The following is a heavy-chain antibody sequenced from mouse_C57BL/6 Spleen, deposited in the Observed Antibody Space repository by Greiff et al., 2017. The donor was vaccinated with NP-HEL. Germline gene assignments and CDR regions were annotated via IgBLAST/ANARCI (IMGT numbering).Heavy chain of an antibody. V-gene: IGHV1-12*01. CDR1: GYTFTSYN. J-gene: IGHJ4*01. CDR3: ARRDGNYLYAMDY. Sequence: SGAELVRPGASVKMSCKASGYTFTSYNMHWVKQTPRQGLEWIGAIYPGNGDTSYNQKVKGKATLTVDKSSSTAYMQLSSLTSEDSAVYFCARRDGNYLYAMDYWGQGTSVTVSS. CDR2: IYPGNGDT. D-gene: IGHD2-1*01.